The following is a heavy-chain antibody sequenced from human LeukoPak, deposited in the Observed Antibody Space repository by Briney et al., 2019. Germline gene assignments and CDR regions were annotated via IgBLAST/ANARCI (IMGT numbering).Heavy chain of an antibody. CDR3: ARLWSAAHPFHY. V-gene: IGHV4-4*09. CDR2: IYTSGST. Sequence: SETLSLTCTVSGGSISSYYCSWIRQTPGKGLEWIGYIYTSGSTNSNPSLKSRVTISVDTSKSHFSLKLCPLPAAAPAVYYCARLWSAAHPFHYWRQGTLV. D-gene: IGHD6-13*01. CDR1: GGSISSYY. J-gene: IGHJ4*02.